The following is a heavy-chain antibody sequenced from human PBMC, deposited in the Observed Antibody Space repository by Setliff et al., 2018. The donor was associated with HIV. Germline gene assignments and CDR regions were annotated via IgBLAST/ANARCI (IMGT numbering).Heavy chain of an antibody. D-gene: IGHD2-2*01. CDR1: GYTFTGYH. V-gene: IGHV1-2*02. CDR3: AGVDCSSTRCYAFDI. Sequence: GASVKVSCKASGYTFTGYHMHWVRQAPGQGLERMGWINPHSGGTKYAQKFQGRVTMTRDTSISAAYMELSRLRSDDTAVYYCAGVDCSSTRCYAFDIWGQGTMVTVSS. CDR2: INPHSGGT. J-gene: IGHJ3*02.